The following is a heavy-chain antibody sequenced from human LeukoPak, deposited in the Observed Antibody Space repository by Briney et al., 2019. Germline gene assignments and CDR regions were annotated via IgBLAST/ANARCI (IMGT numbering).Heavy chain of an antibody. V-gene: IGHV4-38-2*02. J-gene: IGHJ4*02. Sequence: SETLSLTCTVSGYSISSGYYWGWIRQPPGKGLEWIGNIFHSGSTYYNPSLKSRVTISVDTSKNQFSLKLSSVTAADTAVYYCARVTYSVFDYWGQGTLVTVSS. CDR1: GYSISSGYY. CDR2: IFHSGST. D-gene: IGHD2-21*01. CDR3: ARVTYSVFDY.